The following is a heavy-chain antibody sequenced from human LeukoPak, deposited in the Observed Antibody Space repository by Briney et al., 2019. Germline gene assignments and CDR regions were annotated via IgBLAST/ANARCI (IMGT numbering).Heavy chain of an antibody. CDR2: IFPFDSDT. J-gene: IGHJ4*02. Sequence: TGESLKISCKSSGYSFTNYWIGWVRQMPGKGLEWMGIIFPFDSDTKYSPSFQGQVTVSADKSTTTAYLQWSSLKASDTAMYYCVRPRGSSVFIFDHWGQGTLVTVSS. V-gene: IGHV5-51*01. CDR1: GYSFTNYW. CDR3: VRPRGSSVFIFDH. D-gene: IGHD2-15*01.